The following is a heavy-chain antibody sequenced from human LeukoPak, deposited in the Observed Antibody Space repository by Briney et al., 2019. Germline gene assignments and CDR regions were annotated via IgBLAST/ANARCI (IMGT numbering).Heavy chain of an antibody. D-gene: IGHD6-19*01. J-gene: IGHJ4*02. CDR3: GRGGWSVDY. CDR2: SHYTGSA. V-gene: IGHV4-59*01. Sequence: SETLSLTCTVSGGSISGYYWSWFRQPPGKRLEWIGYSHYTGSADYNPALKSRDTISVDTSKNQFSLKVNSVTAADTAVYYCGRGGWSVDYWGQGTLVTVSS. CDR1: GGSISGYY.